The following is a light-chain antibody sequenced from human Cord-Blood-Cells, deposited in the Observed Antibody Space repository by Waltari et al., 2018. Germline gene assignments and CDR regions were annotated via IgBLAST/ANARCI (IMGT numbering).Light chain of an antibody. Sequence: EIVFTQSPATLSLSPGDRATISCRASQSVSSYLAWYQQKPGQAPRLLIYDASNRATGIPARFSGSGSGTDFTLTISSLEPEDFAVYYCQQRSNWPPLTFGGGTKVEIK. J-gene: IGKJ4*01. CDR3: QQRSNWPPLT. CDR2: DAS. CDR1: QSVSSY. V-gene: IGKV3-11*01.